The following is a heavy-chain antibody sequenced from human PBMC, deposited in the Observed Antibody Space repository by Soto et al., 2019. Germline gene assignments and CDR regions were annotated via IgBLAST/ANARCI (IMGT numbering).Heavy chain of an antibody. CDR1: GVTFSSYS. Sequence: PGGSLRLSCAASGVTFSSYSMNWVRKAPGKGLEWVSSISSNSNYMYYADSVKGRFTISRDNAKNSLYLQMNSLRAEDTAVYYCARGDCSSTSCYPLYSDYWGQGTLVTVSS. CDR3: ARGDCSSTSCYPLYSDY. D-gene: IGHD2-2*01. J-gene: IGHJ4*02. CDR2: ISSNSNYM. V-gene: IGHV3-21*01.